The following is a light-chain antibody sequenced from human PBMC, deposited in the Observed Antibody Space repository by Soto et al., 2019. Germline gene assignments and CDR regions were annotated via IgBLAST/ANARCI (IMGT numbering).Light chain of an antibody. CDR3: QQSYRTPYT. Sequence: DIQMTQSPSSLSASVGDRVTITCRTSQSISNYLNWYQQNPGKAPKLLIYAGSTLQSGVPLRFSGSGSGTDFTLTISSLQTEDFTTYYCQQSYRTPYTFGQGTRLDIK. CDR2: AGS. J-gene: IGKJ2*01. V-gene: IGKV1-39*01. CDR1: QSISNY.